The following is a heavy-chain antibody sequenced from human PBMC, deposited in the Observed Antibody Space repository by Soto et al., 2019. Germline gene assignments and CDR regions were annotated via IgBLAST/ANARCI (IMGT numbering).Heavy chain of an antibody. D-gene: IGHD6-13*01. CDR3: ARDRIAAAGNAFDI. J-gene: IGHJ3*02. V-gene: IGHV1-2*04. CDR1: GYTFTGYY. CDR2: INPNSGGT. Sequence: ASVKVSCKASGYTFTGYYMHWVRQAPGQGLEWMGWINPNSGGTNYAQKFQGWVTMTRDTSISTAYMELSRLRSDDTAVYYCARDRIAAAGNAFDIWGQGTMVTVSS.